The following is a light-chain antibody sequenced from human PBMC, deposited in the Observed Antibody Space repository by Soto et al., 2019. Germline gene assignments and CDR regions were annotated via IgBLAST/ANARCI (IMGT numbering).Light chain of an antibody. CDR1: NSDVGGYNY. CDR3: SSYTSTLYV. V-gene: IGLV2-14*01. Sequence: QSALTQPASVSGSPGQSITISCTGTNSDVGGYNYVSWYQQHPGKAPKLMIYDVSNRPSGVSNRFSGSKSGNTASLTISGLQAEDEADYYCSSYTSTLYVFGTGTKVTVL. J-gene: IGLJ1*01. CDR2: DVS.